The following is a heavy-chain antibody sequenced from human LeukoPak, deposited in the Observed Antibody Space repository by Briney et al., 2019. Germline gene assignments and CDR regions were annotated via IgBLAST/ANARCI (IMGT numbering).Heavy chain of an antibody. V-gene: IGHV3-30*04. CDR3: AKDMAYYYDSSGYYYFDY. D-gene: IGHD3-22*01. Sequence: GGSLRLSCAASGFTFSSNAMHWVRQAPGKGLEWVAVISYDGSNKYYADSVKGRFTISRDNSKNTLYLQMNSLRAEDTAVYYCAKDMAYYYDSSGYYYFDYWGQGTLVTVSS. CDR2: ISYDGSNK. CDR1: GFTFSSNA. J-gene: IGHJ4*02.